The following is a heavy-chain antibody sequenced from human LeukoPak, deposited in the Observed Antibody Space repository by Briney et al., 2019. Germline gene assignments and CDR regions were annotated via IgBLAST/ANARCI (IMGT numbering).Heavy chain of an antibody. J-gene: IGHJ3*02. CDR3: AKDSGYGGDSNDASDI. CDR1: GFTFSSYA. D-gene: IGHD4-23*01. CDR2: ISGGGGST. Sequence: GGSLRLSCAASGFTFSSYAMNWVRQAPGKGLEWVSSISGGGGSTYYADFVKGRFTISRDNAKNTVYLQVRSLRAEDTAVYYCAKDSGYGGDSNDASDIWGQGTMVTVSS. V-gene: IGHV3-23*01.